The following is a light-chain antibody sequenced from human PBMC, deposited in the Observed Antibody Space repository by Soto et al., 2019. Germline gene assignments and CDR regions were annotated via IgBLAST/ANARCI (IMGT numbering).Light chain of an antibody. CDR1: QNVRSY. V-gene: IGKV1-39*01. CDR2: ETS. Sequence: DTQMTQSPSSLSASVGDRVTISCRASQNVRSYLNWYQQKPGKAPKLLIYETSTLESGVPSRFSGDGYGAEFTLSISSLEPEDFATYYCQQTFSLPSSFGPGTKVDIK. J-gene: IGKJ1*01. CDR3: QQTFSLPSS.